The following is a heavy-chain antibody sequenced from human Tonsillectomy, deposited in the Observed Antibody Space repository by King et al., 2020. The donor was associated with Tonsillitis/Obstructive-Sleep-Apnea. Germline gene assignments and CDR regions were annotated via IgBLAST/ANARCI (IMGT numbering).Heavy chain of an antibody. J-gene: IGHJ6*02. CDR3: ARERSYSKYEAWHYFSGMHV. V-gene: IGHV3-30*04. D-gene: IGHD4-11*01. Sequence: VQLVESGGGVVQPGRSLRLSCAASGFTFSSYAMHWVRQAPGKGLEWVAVISYDGNNKYYADSVKGRFTISRDNSKNTLYLQMNSLRAQDTAVYYCARERSYSKYEAWHYFSGMHVWGQGTTVTVSS. CDR1: GFTFSSYA. CDR2: ISYDGNNK.